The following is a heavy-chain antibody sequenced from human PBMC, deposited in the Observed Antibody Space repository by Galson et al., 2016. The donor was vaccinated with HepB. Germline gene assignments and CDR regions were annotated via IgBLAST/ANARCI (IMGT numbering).Heavy chain of an antibody. CDR1: GFIFSVYH. V-gene: IGHV3-48*01. Sequence: SLRLSCAASGFIFSVYHMNWARQAPGRGLEWIAWITGSSDTMYYADSVKGRFTISRDNAKNSLYLEMNSLRTEDTAMYYCSRERPVGSYYGLGSYPNDFWGQGTQVTVSS. D-gene: IGHD3-10*01. J-gene: IGHJ4*02. CDR3: SRERPVGSYYGLGSYPNDF. CDR2: ITGSSDTM.